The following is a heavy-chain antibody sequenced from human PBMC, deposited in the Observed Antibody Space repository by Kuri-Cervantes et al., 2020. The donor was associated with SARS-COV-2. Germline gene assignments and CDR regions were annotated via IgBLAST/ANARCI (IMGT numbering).Heavy chain of an antibody. CDR3: AKTLPSPARSFKWFPRGFFDT. CDR2: ISWDGGTT. V-gene: IGHV3-43*01. D-gene: IGHD3-22*01. J-gene: IGHJ4*02. Sequence: GESLKISCAASGFTFDDYTMHWVRQAPGKGLEWVSLISWDGGTTYYADSVKGRFTISRDNSKSTLYLQMNGLRVEDTAVYHCAKTLPSPARSFKWFPRGFFDTWGQGTLVTVSS. CDR1: GFTFDDYT.